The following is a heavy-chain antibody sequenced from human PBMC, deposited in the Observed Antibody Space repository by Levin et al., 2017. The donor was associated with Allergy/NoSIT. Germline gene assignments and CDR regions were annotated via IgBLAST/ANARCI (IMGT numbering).Heavy chain of an antibody. Sequence: SQTLSLTCAVSDGSIRTYYWSWIRQPPGKGLEWIGYIYHSGSTDYNPSLKSRVSISIDTSKNQFSLKLGSVTAADTAVYYCGRARGSYYNDYWGQGTLVTVSS. CDR2: IYHSGST. CDR3: GRARGSYYNDY. V-gene: IGHV4-59*01. J-gene: IGHJ4*02. D-gene: IGHD1-26*01. CDR1: DGSIRTYY.